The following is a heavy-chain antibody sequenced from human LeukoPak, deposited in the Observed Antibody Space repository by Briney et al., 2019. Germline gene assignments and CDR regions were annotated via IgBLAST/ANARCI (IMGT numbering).Heavy chain of an antibody. Sequence: PSETLSLTCSVSGGSISSGSYYWSWIRQPAGKGLEWIGRIHTSGSTNYNPSLKSRVTISVDTSKNQFSLKLSSVTAADTAVYYCARDLYYYDSSGYYLWGFDIWGQGTMVTVSS. J-gene: IGHJ3*02. CDR1: GGSISSGSYY. CDR3: ARDLYYYDSSGYYLWGFDI. CDR2: IHTSGST. V-gene: IGHV4-61*02. D-gene: IGHD3-22*01.